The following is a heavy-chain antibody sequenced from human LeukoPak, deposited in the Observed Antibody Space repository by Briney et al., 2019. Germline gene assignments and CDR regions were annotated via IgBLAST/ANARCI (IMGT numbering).Heavy chain of an antibody. D-gene: IGHD3-10*01. V-gene: IGHV6-1*01. CDR2: AYYRSKWYN. J-gene: IGHJ5*02. Sequence: SQTLSLTCAISGDSVSSNSAAWNWIRQSPSRGLEWLGRAYYRSKWYNDYAVSVKSRITINPDTSKNQFSLQLNSVTPEDTAVYYCARANMVRGVGSFFDRNWFDPWGQGTLVTVSS. CDR1: GDSVSSNSAA. CDR3: ARANMVRGVGSFFDRNWFDP.